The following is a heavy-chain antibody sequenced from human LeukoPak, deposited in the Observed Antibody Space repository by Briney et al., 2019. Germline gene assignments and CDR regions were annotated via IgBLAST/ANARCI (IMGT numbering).Heavy chain of an antibody. V-gene: IGHV4-34*01. Sequence: SETLSLTCAVYGGSFSGYYWSWIRQPPGKGLEWIGEINHSGSTNYNPSLKSRVTTSVDTSKNQFSLKLSSVTAADTAVYYCARGLRNSSSWSPYYYYYYGMDVWGQGTTVTVSS. CDR1: GGSFSGYY. CDR3: ARGLRNSSSWSPYYYYYYGMDV. J-gene: IGHJ6*02. D-gene: IGHD6-13*01. CDR2: INHSGST.